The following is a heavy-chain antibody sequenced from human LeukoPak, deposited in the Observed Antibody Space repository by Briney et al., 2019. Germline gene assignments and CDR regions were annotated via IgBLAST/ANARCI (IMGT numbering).Heavy chain of an antibody. Sequence: PSGTLSLTCAVSGDSLSNDHWWSWVRRSPGKGREWIGEIHKRESTNYNPSFESRLTISVDKSKNPFSLKLRSVTAADTAVYYCARAGHYCLDYLGQGTLVTVSS. V-gene: IGHV4-4*02. CDR1: GDSLSNDHW. D-gene: IGHD3-10*01. CDR3: ARAGHYCLDY. CDR2: IHKREST. J-gene: IGHJ4*02.